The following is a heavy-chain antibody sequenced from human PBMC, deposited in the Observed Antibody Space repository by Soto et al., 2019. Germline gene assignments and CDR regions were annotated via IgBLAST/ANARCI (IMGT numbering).Heavy chain of an antibody. Sequence: QVQLVESGGGVVQPGRSLRLSCAASGFTFSSYAMHWVRQAPGKGLEWVAVISYDGSNKYYADSVKGRFTISRDNSKNTLYLQMNSLRAEDTAVYYCAREGRWLQFRAFDYWGQGTLVTVSS. V-gene: IGHV3-30-3*01. CDR1: GFTFSSYA. CDR3: AREGRWLQFRAFDY. CDR2: ISYDGSNK. J-gene: IGHJ4*02. D-gene: IGHD5-12*01.